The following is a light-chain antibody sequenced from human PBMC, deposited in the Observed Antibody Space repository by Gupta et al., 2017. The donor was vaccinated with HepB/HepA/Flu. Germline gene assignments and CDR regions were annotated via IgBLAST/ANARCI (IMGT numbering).Light chain of an antibody. CDR3: CSYASTTVV. CDR2: EVN. CDR1: RSDVGSYNL. Sequence: QSALTQPASVSGSPGQSITLSCPGTRSDVGSYNLVSWYQQHPGKAPKLMIYEVNKWTSGVSNRFSGSKSGNTASLTISGLQAEDEADYYCCSYASTTVVFGGGTKLTVL. J-gene: IGLJ2*01. V-gene: IGLV2-23*02.